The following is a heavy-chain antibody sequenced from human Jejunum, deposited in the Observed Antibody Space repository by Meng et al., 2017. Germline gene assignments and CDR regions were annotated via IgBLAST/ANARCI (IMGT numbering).Heavy chain of an antibody. CDR1: GGSIGGYF. CDR2: IYYSGSS. CDR3: ARRGEGGRSFDC. V-gene: IGHV4-59*08. J-gene: IGHJ4*02. D-gene: IGHD3-10*01. Sequence: QVQLQQWGAGLLKPSETLSLTCAVYGGSIGGYFWSWIRQPPGKGLEWVGSIYYSGSSNYSPSLKSRVTISLDTSNNQFSLKLTSVTAADTGVYYCARRGEGGRSFDCWGQGTLVTVSS.